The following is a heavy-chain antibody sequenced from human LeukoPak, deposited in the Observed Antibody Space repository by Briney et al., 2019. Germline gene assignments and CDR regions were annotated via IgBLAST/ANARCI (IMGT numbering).Heavy chain of an antibody. J-gene: IGHJ4*02. CDR3: ARAPLGRLYYYDSSGSYYFDY. V-gene: IGHV4-34*01. D-gene: IGHD3-22*01. Sequence: PSEILSLTCAVYGGSFSGYYWSWIRQPPGKGLEWIGEINHSGSTNYNPSLKSRVTISVDTSKNQFSLKLSSVTAADTAVYYCARAPLGRLYYYDSSGSYYFDYWGQGTLVTVSS. CDR1: GGSFSGYY. CDR2: INHSGST.